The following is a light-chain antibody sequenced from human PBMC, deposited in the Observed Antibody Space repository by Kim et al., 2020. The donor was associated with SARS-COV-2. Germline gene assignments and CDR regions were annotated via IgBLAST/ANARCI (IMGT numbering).Light chain of an antibody. CDR3: GADHDNGGNFVVV. J-gene: IGLJ2*01. CDR1: SGYSDYK. V-gene: IGLV9-49*01. Sequence: QPVLTQPPSASASLGASLTLTCTLSSGYSDYKVDWFQQRPGKGPRFVMRVGTGGTVGSKGDGIPDRFSVSGSGLNRYLTIKNVQEEDESDYHCGADHDNGGNFVVVFGGGTKLTVL. CDR2: VGTGGTVG.